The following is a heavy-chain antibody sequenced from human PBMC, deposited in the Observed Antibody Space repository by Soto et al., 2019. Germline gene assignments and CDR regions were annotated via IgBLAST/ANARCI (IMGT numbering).Heavy chain of an antibody. CDR1: GYTFTSYA. J-gene: IGHJ6*02. V-gene: IGHV1-3*01. CDR2: INAGNGNT. Sequence: EAPVKVSCKASGYTFTSYAMHWVRQAPGQRLERMGWINAGNGNTKYSQKFQGRVTITRDTSASTAYMELSSLRSEDTAVYYCASSATTADYYYGMDVWGQGTTVTVSS. D-gene: IGHD1-26*01. CDR3: ASSATTADYYYGMDV.